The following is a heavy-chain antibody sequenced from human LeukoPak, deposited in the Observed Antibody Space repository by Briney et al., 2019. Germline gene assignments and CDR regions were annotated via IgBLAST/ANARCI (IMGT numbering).Heavy chain of an antibody. CDR3: ARDSGDWFDP. Sequence: SQTLSLTCTDSGGSISSGGYYWSWIRQHPGKGLEWIGYIYYSGSTYYNPSLKSRVTISVDTSKNQFSLKLSSVTAADTAVYYCARDSGDWFDPWGQGTLATVSS. V-gene: IGHV4-31*03. CDR2: IYYSGST. J-gene: IGHJ5*02. CDR1: GGSISSGGYY.